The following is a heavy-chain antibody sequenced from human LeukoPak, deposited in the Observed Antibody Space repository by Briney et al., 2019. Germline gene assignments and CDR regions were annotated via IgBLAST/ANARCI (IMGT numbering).Heavy chain of an antibody. CDR1: GGSIRSYY. CDR3: ARGYGGNSGDYYYGMDV. D-gene: IGHD4-23*01. Sequence: SETLSLTCTVSGGSIRSYYWSWIRQPPGKGLEWIGYIYYSGSTNYNPSLKSRVTISVDTSKNQFSLKLSSVTAADTAVYYCARGYGGNSGDYYYGMDVWGQGTRSPSP. J-gene: IGHJ6*02. V-gene: IGHV4-59*01. CDR2: IYYSGST.